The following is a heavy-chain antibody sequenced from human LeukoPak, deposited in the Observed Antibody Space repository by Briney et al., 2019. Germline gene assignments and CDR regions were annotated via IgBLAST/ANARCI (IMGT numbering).Heavy chain of an antibody. V-gene: IGHV4-39*01. CDR2: IYYSGST. D-gene: IGHD2-2*01. CDR3: ARREYYATPDY. J-gene: IGHJ4*02. Sequence: SETLSLTCTVSGGSISSSSYYWGWIRQPPGKGLEWIGSIYYSGSTYHNPSLKSRVTISVDTSKNQFSLKLSSVTAADTAVYYCARREYYATPDYWGQGTLVTVSS. CDR1: GGSISSSSYY.